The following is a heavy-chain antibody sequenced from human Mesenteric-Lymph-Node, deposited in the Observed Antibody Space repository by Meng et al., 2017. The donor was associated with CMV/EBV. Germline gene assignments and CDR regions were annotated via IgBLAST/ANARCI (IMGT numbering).Heavy chain of an antibody. Sequence: CKVSGYTFTDYYIHWVRQAPGQGLEWMGWISANNGNTNYAQKLQGRVTMTTDTSTSKAYMELRSLRSDDTAVYYCARAASRGYFDYWGQGTLVTVSS. CDR1: GYTFTDYY. V-gene: IGHV1-18*04. J-gene: IGHJ4*02. D-gene: IGHD3-10*01. CDR2: ISANNGNT. CDR3: ARAASRGYFDY.